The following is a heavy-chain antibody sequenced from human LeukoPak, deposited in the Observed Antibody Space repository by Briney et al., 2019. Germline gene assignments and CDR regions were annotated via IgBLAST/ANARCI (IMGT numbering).Heavy chain of an antibody. CDR1: GLTVSSNY. CDR2: IYSGGTT. CDR3: AKAGSYGYYYYYGMDV. V-gene: IGHV3-53*01. Sequence: GGSLRLSCVASGLTVSSNYMSWVRQAPGKGLEWVSVIYSGGTTYYADSVKGRFTISRDNSKNTLYLQMNSLRAEDTAVYYCAKAGSYGYYYYYGMDVWGQGTTVTVSS. J-gene: IGHJ6*02. D-gene: IGHD5-18*01.